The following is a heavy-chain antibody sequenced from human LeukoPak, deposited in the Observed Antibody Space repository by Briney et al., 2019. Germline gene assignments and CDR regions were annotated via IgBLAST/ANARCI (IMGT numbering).Heavy chain of an antibody. CDR2: ISDSSRYI. CDR3: ARLGPASSGWPESFDY. D-gene: IGHD6-19*01. Sequence: GGSLRLSCTASGFTFSSYSMNWVRQAPGKGLEWVSSISDSSRYIYYADAVKGRFTISRDNAKSSLYLQMNSLRVEDTAVYYCARLGPASSGWPESFDYWGQGTLVTVSS. CDR1: GFTFSSYS. V-gene: IGHV3-21*04. J-gene: IGHJ4*02.